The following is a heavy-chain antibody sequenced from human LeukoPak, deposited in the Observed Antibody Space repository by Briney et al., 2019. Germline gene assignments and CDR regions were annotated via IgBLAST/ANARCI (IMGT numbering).Heavy chain of an antibody. CDR2: IDPSDSYT. J-gene: IGHJ5*02. CDR1: GYSFTSYW. CDR3: AALGYCSSTSCYYNWFDP. V-gene: IGHV5-10-1*01. Sequence: GESLKISCKGSGYSFTSYWISWVRQMPGKGLEWMGRIDPSDSYTNYSPSFQGHVTISADKSISTAYLQWSSLKASDTAMYYCAALGYCSSTSCYYNWFDPWGQGTLVTASS. D-gene: IGHD2-2*01.